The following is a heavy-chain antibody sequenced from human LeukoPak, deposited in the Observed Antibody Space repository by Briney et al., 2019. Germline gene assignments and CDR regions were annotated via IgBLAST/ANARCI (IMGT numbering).Heavy chain of an antibody. V-gene: IGHV4-39*07. Sequence: SETLSLTCTVSGGSISSSSYYWGWIRQPPGKGLEWIGSIYYSGSTNYNPSLKSRVTISVDTSKNQFSLKLSSVTAADTAVYYCARYPRGGDYYFDYWGQGTLVTVSS. J-gene: IGHJ4*02. CDR3: ARYPRGGDYYFDY. D-gene: IGHD3-10*01. CDR2: IYYSGST. CDR1: GGSISSSSYY.